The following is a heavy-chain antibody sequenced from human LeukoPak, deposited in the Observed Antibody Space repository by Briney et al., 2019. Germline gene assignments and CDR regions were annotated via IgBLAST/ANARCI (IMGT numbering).Heavy chain of an antibody. CDR1: GFTFSSYS. CDR3: ARGAASGTSRFDY. D-gene: IGHD1-26*01. J-gene: IGHJ4*02. V-gene: IGHV3-30*04. CDR2: ISYHGSNQ. Sequence: SGRSLRLSCAASGFTFSSYSMHWVRQAPGKGLEWLTLISYHGSNQEYTDSVKGRFTISRDNSKNTLFLQMNSLKTEDTAVYFCARGAASGTSRFDYWGQGTLVTVSS.